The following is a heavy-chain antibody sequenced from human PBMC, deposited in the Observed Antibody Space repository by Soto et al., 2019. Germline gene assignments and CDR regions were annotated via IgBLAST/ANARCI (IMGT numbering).Heavy chain of an antibody. CDR2: ISRSAGST. V-gene: IGHV3-23*01. J-gene: IGHJ6*02. CDR3: AKDRGGGYCSSTSCYKGHYYYYGMDV. Sequence: PCGSMRLSCAASRFSLSSSAMTSVRQSPGKGLERISAISRSAGSTYYADSVKGRFTISRDNTENTLYLQMNSLRAEDTAVYYCAKDRGGGYCSSTSCYKGHYYYYGMDVWGQGTTVTVSS. D-gene: IGHD2-2*02. CDR1: RFSLSSSA.